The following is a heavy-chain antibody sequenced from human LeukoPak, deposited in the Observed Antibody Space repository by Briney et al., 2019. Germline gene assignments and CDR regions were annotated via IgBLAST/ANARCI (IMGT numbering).Heavy chain of an antibody. CDR2: INHSGST. J-gene: IGHJ4*02. V-gene: IGHV4-34*01. CDR1: GGSFSGYY. CDR3: ARVGWELLGPFDH. D-gene: IGHD1-26*01. Sequence: SETLSLTCAVYGGSFSGYYWSWIRQPPGKGLEWIGEINHSGSTNYNPSLKSRVTISVDRSKNQFSLKLRSVIAADTAVYYCARVGWELLGPFDHWGQGTLVTVSS.